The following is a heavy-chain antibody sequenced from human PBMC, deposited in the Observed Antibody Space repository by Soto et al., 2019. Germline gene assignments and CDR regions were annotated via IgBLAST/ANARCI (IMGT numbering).Heavy chain of an antibody. J-gene: IGHJ4*02. V-gene: IGHV1-18*01. CDR3: ARDQHDYGDLPADVLFDY. CDR1: GYTFTSYG. CDR2: ISAYNGNT. D-gene: IGHD4-17*01. Sequence: ASVKVSCKASGYTFTSYGISWVRQAPGQGLEWMGWISAYNGNTNYAQKLQGRVTMTTDTSTSTAYMELRSLRSDDTAVYYCARDQHDYGDLPADVLFDYWGQGTQVTVSS.